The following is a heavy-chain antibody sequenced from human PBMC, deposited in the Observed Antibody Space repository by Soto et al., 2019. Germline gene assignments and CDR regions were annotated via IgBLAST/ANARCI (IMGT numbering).Heavy chain of an antibody. J-gene: IGHJ4*02. CDR2: IVGSGGAT. CDR3: ALDYCDHGVCSFFDC. CDR1: GFTFSNYA. D-gene: IGHD2-8*01. Sequence: GGSLRLSCAASGFTFSNYAMSWVRQAPGKGLEWVSGIVGSGGATYYTDSVKGRFTVSRDNSQSTVFLQMNSLRAEDTAVYYCALDYCDHGVCSFFDCWGQGTLGT. V-gene: IGHV3-23*01.